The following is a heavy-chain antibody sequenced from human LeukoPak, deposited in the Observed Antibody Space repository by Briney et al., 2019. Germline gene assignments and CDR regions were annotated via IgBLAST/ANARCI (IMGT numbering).Heavy chain of an antibody. D-gene: IGHD3-22*01. CDR2: INPSGGST. J-gene: IGHJ4*02. CDR1: VYTFTSYY. Sequence: ASVKVSCKASVYTFTSYYMHWVRQAPGQGLEGMGIINPSGGSTSYAQKFQGRVTMTRDTSTSTVYMELSSLRSEDTAVYYCARDLIPSYDSSGYYYPFDYWGQGTLVTVSS. V-gene: IGHV1-46*01. CDR3: ARDLIPSYDSSGYYYPFDY.